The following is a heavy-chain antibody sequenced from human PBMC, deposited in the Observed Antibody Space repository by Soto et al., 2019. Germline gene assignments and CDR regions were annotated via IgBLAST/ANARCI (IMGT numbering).Heavy chain of an antibody. D-gene: IGHD2-2*01. J-gene: IGHJ6*02. V-gene: IGHV3-15*07. CDR2: IKSKTDGGTT. CDR3: TTAVRCSSTSCYANYYYYYGMDV. Sequence: GGSLRLSCAASGFTFSNAWMNWVRQAPGKGLEWVGRIKSKTDGGTTDYAAPVKGRFTISRDDSKNTLYLQMNSLKTEDTAVYYCTTAVRCSSTSCYANYYYYYGMDVWGQGTTVTVSS. CDR1: GFTFSNAW.